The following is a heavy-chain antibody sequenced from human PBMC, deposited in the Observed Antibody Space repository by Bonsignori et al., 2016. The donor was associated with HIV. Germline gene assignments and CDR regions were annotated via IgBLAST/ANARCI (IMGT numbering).Heavy chain of an antibody. V-gene: IGHV4-39*07. CDR3: VWSKGDYDFRSGYYTSIGWFDP. CDR1: GGSISSRSYF. CDR2: LYYSGST. D-gene: IGHD3-3*01. Sequence: QLQLQESGPGLVKPSETLSLTCSVSGGSISSRSYFWGWIRQPPGKGLEWIGSLYYSGSTYYNPSLKSRVTISIDTSKNQFSLNLRSVTAADTAVYYCVWSKGDYDFRSGYYTSIGWFDPWGQGNLVTVSS. J-gene: IGHJ5*02.